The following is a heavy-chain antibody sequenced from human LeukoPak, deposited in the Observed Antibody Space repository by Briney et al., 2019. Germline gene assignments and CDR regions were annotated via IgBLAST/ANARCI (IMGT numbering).Heavy chain of an antibody. CDR3: ARKPSLAIFYNWFDP. Sequence: TSETLSLTCAVYGGSFSGYYWSWIRQPPGKGLEWIGEINHSGSTNYNPSLKSRVTISVDTSKNQFSLKLSSVTAADTAVYYCARKPSLAIFYNWFDPWGQGTLVTVSS. D-gene: IGHD3-9*01. V-gene: IGHV4-34*01. CDR2: INHSGST. CDR1: GGSFSGYY. J-gene: IGHJ5*02.